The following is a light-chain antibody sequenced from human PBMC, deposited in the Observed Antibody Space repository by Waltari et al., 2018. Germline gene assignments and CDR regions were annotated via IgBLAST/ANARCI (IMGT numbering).Light chain of an antibody. Sequence: EIVLTQSPATLSLSPGERATLSCRANHSVDCYLAWYQQRPGQPPRPLIYDTSNRAPGIPARFSGSGSDTDFTLTISSLEPEDFAVYYCQQRRSWPLTFGGGTKVEIE. J-gene: IGKJ4*01. CDR2: DTS. CDR3: QQRRSWPLT. CDR1: HSVDCY. V-gene: IGKV3-11*01.